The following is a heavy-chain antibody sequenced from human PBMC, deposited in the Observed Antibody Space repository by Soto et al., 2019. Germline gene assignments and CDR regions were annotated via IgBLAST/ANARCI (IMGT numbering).Heavy chain of an antibody. CDR1: GGSFSGYY. CDR3: ASRYSSGGMDV. D-gene: IGHD6-19*01. Sequence: PSETLSLTCAVYGGSFSGYYWSWIRQPPGKGLEWIGEINHSGSTNYNPSLKSRVTISVDTSKNQFSLKLSSVTAADTAVYYCASRYSSGGMDVWGQGTTVTVSS. J-gene: IGHJ6*02. V-gene: IGHV4-34*01. CDR2: INHSGST.